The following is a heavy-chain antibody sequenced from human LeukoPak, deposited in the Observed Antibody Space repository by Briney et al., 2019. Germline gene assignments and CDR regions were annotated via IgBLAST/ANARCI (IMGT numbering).Heavy chain of an antibody. V-gene: IGHV4-39*01. CDR1: GGSISGGAYY. Sequence: SETLSLTCTVSGGSISGGAYYWSWIRQPPGKGLEWIGSIYYSGSTYYNPSLKSRVTISVDTSKNQFSLKLSSVTAADTAVYFCARRVMMSGTGVPDTWLDPWGQGILVTVS. D-gene: IGHD1-26*01. CDR3: ARRVMMSGTGVPDTWLDP. CDR2: IYYSGST. J-gene: IGHJ5*02.